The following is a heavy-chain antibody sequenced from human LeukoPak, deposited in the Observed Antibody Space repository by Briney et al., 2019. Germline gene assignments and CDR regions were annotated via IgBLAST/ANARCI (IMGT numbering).Heavy chain of an antibody. Sequence: GASVKVSCKASGGTFSRSAFSWLRQAPGQGLEWMGGTIPIFGTGYYAQKFQGRLTITADEPTSTAYMELSGLRSEDTADYFCARRDCGGDCNSSLYYYYGMDVWGQGTTVTVSS. J-gene: IGHJ6*02. CDR3: ARRDCGGDCNSSLYYYYGMDV. CDR2: TIPIFGTG. V-gene: IGHV1-69*13. CDR1: GGTFSRSA. D-gene: IGHD2-21*02.